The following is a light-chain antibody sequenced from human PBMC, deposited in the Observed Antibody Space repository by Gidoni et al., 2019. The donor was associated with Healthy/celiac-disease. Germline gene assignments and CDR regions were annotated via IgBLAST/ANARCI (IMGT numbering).Light chain of an antibody. Sequence: EIVMTQSPDSLAVSLGERATINCKSSQSVLYSSNNKNYLAWYQQKPGQPPKLLIYWASTRESGVPDRFSGSGSGTDFTLTISSLQAEDVAVYYCQQYYSTPLTFXQXTKVEIK. J-gene: IGKJ1*01. CDR2: WAS. CDR3: QQYYSTPLT. CDR1: QSVLYSSNNKNY. V-gene: IGKV4-1*01.